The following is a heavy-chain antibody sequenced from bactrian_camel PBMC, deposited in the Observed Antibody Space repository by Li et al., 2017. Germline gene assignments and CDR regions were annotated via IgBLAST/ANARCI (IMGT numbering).Heavy chain of an antibody. CDR1: GYISSWCG. CDR2: LDNEGTT. V-gene: IGHV3S53*01. J-gene: IGHJ4*01. Sequence: HVQLVESGGGSVQAGGSLKLSCAASGYISSWCGMGWYRQAPGKEREGVADLDNEGTTNYADSVKGRFTITRANDKNIFYLQMKNLKPEDTAMYFCAAEMTTTECQGPTEYNYRGQGTQVTVS. D-gene: IGHD2*01. CDR3: AAEMTTTECQGPTEYNY.